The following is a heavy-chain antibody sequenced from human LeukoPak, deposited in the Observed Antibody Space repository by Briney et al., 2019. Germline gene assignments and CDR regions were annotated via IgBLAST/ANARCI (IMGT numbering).Heavy chain of an antibody. D-gene: IGHD5-18*01. CDR2: ILASGSPT. V-gene: IGHV3-23*05. CDR1: GFNFNSYT. Sequence: GGSLRLSCAASGFNFNSYTMNWVRQAPGKGLQWVANILASGSPTYYADSVKGRFIISRDNSKNTLYLQMNSLRAEDTAVYYCARTRTDTAMVSDYWGQGTLVTVSS. J-gene: IGHJ4*02. CDR3: ARTRTDTAMVSDY.